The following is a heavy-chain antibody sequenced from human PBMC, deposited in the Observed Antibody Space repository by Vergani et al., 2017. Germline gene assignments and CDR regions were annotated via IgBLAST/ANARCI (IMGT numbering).Heavy chain of an antibody. D-gene: IGHD6-19*01. Sequence: QVRLQESGPGLVKPSETLSLTCSVSGGSMSGYYWSWIRQPPGKGLEWIGSIYHSENTNYNPSLKTRVTISVDTSKNQFSLTLTSVTAADTAVYYCASDTHSGQRADRWGQGILVTVTS. CDR3: ASDTHSGQRADR. CDR2: IYHSENT. J-gene: IGHJ5*02. CDR1: GGSMSGYY. V-gene: IGHV4-59*01.